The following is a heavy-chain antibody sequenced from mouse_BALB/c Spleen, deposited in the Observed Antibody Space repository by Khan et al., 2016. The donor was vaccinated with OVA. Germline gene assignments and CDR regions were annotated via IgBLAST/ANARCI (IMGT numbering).Heavy chain of an antibody. J-gene: IGHJ2*01. CDR3: ARGNYYGYYFDY. D-gene: IGHD1-1*01. Sequence: EVQLVESGPGLVKPSQSLSLTCTVTGYSITSGYAWNWIRQFPGNKLEWMGYISYSGVTSYTPSLKSRISITRDPSTNQFFLQLNSVTTEDTATYYCARGNYYGYYFDYWGQGTTLTVSS. CDR1: GYSITSGYA. CDR2: ISYSGVT. V-gene: IGHV3-2*02.